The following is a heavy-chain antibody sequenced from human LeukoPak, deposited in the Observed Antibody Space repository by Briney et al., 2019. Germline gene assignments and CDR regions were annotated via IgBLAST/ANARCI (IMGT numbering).Heavy chain of an antibody. V-gene: IGHV3-7*01. D-gene: IGHD6-13*01. J-gene: IGHJ4*02. CDR1: GFTFSTYV. Sequence: GRSLRLSCAASGFTFSTYVMHWVRQAPGKGLEWVANIHQDGSEKYYVDSVKGRFTISRDNAKNSLYLQMNSLRAEDTAVYYCARDREAEYYFDYWGQGTLVTVSS. CDR2: IHQDGSEK. CDR3: ARDREAEYYFDY.